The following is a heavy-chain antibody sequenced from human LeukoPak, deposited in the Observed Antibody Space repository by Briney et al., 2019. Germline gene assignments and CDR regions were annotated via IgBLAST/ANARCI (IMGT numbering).Heavy chain of an antibody. J-gene: IGHJ4*02. Sequence: GGSLRLSCAASGFTFSSYWMSWVRQTPGKGLELVANIKEDGSEKYYEDSVKGRFTISRDNAKNSLYLQMNSLRADDTAVYYCARDLIVVVFDYWGQGTLVTVSS. CDR3: ARDLIVVVFDY. D-gene: IGHD3-22*01. V-gene: IGHV3-7*01. CDR2: IKEDGSEK. CDR1: GFTFSSYW.